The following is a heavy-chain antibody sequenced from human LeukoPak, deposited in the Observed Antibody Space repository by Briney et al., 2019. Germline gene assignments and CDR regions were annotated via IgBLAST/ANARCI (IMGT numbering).Heavy chain of an antibody. J-gene: IGHJ5*02. CDR2: MNPNSGNT. D-gene: IGHD1-26*01. Sequence: ASVKVSCKASGYTFTSYDINWVRQATGQGLEWMGWMNPNSGNTGYAQKFQGRVTMTTDTSTSTAYMELRSLRSDDTAVYYCARTSGSYPRRFDPWGQGTLVTVSS. V-gene: IGHV1-8*02. CDR1: GYTFTSYD. CDR3: ARTSGSYPRRFDP.